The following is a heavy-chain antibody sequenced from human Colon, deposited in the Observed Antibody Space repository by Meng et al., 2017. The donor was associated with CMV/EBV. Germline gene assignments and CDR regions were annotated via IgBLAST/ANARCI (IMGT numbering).Heavy chain of an antibody. D-gene: IGHD3-10*01. CDR1: GDSVSSNSAA. J-gene: IGHJ6*02. V-gene: IGHV6-1*01. Sequence: SQTLSLTCAISGDSVSSNSAAWNWIRQSPSRGLEWLGRTYDRSKWYNDYAVSVKSRVTIKADTTKNQFSLQLNSVTPEDTAGYYCAGVSLWFGGIKYCGMDVWGQGTTVTVSS. CDR2: TYDRSKWYN. CDR3: AGVSLWFGGIKYCGMDV.